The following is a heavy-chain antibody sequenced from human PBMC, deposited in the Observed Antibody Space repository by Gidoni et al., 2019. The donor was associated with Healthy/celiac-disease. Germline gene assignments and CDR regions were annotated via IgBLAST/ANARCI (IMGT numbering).Heavy chain of an antibody. CDR3: ARKPTYYYGSGSYYPRGFDP. V-gene: IGHV4-34*01. D-gene: IGHD3-10*01. CDR2: INHSGST. Sequence: QVQLQQWGAGLLKPSETLSITCAVYGGSFSGYYWSWIRQPPGKGLEWIGEINHSGSTNYNPSLKSRVTISVDTSKNQFSLKLSSVTAAVTAVYYCARKPTYYYGSGSYYPRGFDPWGQGTLVTVSS. J-gene: IGHJ5*02. CDR1: GGSFSGYY.